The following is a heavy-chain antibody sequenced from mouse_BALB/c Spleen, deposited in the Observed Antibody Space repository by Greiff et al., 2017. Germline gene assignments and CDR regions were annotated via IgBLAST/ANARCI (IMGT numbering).Heavy chain of an antibody. CDR2: IWWNDDK. CDR1: GFSLSTSGMS. J-gene: IGHJ3*01. V-gene: IGHV8-8*01. Sequence: QVTLKVCGPGILQPSQTLSLTCSFSGFSLSTSGMSVGWIRQPSGQGLEWLAHIWWNDDKYYNPALKSRLTISKDTSNNQVFLKIASVVTADTATYYCARMGYYGSSYKPEAWFAYWGQGTLVTVSA. CDR3: ARMGYYGSSYKPEAWFAY. D-gene: IGHD1-1*01.